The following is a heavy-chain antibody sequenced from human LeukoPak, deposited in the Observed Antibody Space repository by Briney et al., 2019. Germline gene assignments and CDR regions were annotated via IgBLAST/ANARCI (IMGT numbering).Heavy chain of an antibody. CDR2: IDSDGSGT. J-gene: IGHJ4*02. CDR3: TRSSFPYYFDY. D-gene: IGHD2/OR15-2a*01. CDR1: GFTFSTYS. V-gene: IGHV3-74*01. Sequence: GGSLRLSCAASGFTFSTYSMTWVRQAPGKGLEWVSRIDSDGSGTIHADSVKGRFTISRGNAKNTLYLQMNSVTAEDTAVYYCTRSSFPYYFDYWGQGTLVTVSS.